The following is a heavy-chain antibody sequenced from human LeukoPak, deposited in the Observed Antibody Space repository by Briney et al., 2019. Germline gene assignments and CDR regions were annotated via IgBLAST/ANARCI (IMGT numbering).Heavy chain of an antibody. D-gene: IGHD6-6*01. CDR3: AKTPRYIAARQSHFDY. J-gene: IGHJ4*02. Sequence: GGSLRLSCAASGFTFSTYGMHWVRQAPGKGLEWVAVIAYDGSNIHYADSVKGRFTTSRDNSKKTLYLQMNSLRAEDTAVYYCAKTPRYIAARQSHFDYWGQGTLVTVSS. CDR1: GFTFSTYG. V-gene: IGHV3-30*18. CDR2: IAYDGSNI.